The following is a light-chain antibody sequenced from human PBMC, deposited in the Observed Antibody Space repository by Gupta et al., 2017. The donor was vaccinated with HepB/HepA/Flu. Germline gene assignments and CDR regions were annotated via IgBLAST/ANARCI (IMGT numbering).Light chain of an antibody. V-gene: IGKV3-20*01. J-gene: IGKJ4*01. Sequence: IVLTQSAGTLSLSTGESATLSCRASQSVSSDYLVWYQQKPGQTPRLVSYGASTRATGIPDICSGSGVEKDFTLTISRLESEDVAGYYCQQYCSSLTFGRGTQVDIK. CDR1: QSVSSDY. CDR2: GAS. CDR3: QQYCSSLT.